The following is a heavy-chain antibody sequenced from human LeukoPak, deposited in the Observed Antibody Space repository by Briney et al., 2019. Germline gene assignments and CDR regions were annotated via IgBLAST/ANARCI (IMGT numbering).Heavy chain of an antibody. CDR1: GYTFTSYG. Sequence: ASVKVSCKASGYTFTSYGISWVRQAPGQGLEWMGWISAYNGNTNYAQKLQGRVTMTTDTSTSTAYMELRSLRSDDTAVYYCARVSGYDSPYYYSGMDVWGQGTTVTVSS. J-gene: IGHJ6*02. V-gene: IGHV1-18*01. CDR3: ARVSGYDSPYYYSGMDV. D-gene: IGHD5-12*01. CDR2: ISAYNGNT.